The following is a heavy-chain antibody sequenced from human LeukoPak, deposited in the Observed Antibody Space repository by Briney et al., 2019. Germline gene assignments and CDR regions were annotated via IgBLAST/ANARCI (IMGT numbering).Heavy chain of an antibody. D-gene: IGHD6-19*01. Sequence: GGSLRLSCAASGFTFNNYAMGWVRQAPGKGLEWVSVISGSSAGIKYADSVKGRFTISRDNSKDTLYLQMNSLRAEDTAVYYCARVEGIAVAGTGGTWDYWGQGTLVTVSS. J-gene: IGHJ4*02. CDR2: ISGSSAGI. V-gene: IGHV3-23*01. CDR3: ARVEGIAVAGTGGTWDY. CDR1: GFTFNNYA.